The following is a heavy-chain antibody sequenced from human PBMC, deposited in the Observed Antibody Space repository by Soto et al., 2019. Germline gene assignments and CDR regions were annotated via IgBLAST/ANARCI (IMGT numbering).Heavy chain of an antibody. J-gene: IGHJ4*02. D-gene: IGHD3-10*01. CDR3: ARDGSSGLDY. Sequence: EVQLVESGGGLVQPGGSLRVSCAASGFTFSSYWMTWVRQAPGKGLEWVANIKQDGSEKYYVGSVKGRFTITRDNAKNSLYLQMNNLRAEDTAVYYCARDGSSGLDYWGQGNLVTVSS. CDR1: GFTFSSYW. CDR2: IKQDGSEK. V-gene: IGHV3-7*01.